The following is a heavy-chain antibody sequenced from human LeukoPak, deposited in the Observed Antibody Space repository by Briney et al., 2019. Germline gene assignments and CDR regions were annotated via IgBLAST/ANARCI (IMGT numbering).Heavy chain of an antibody. Sequence: ASVKVSCKASGYTFTGYYMHWVRQAPGQGLEWMGWINPNSGGTNYAQKFQGRVTMTRDTSISTAYMELSRLRSDDTAVYYCATSGTLLWFGELLYGMDVWGQGTTVTVSS. CDR1: GYTFTGYY. V-gene: IGHV1-2*02. CDR2: INPNSGGT. CDR3: ATSGTLLWFGELLYGMDV. J-gene: IGHJ6*02. D-gene: IGHD3-10*01.